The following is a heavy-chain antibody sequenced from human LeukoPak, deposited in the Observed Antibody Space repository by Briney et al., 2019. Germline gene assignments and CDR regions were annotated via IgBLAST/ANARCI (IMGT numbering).Heavy chain of an antibody. J-gene: IGHJ3*02. CDR2: IKQDGSEK. CDR3: ARDFLISGDAFDI. Sequence: GGSLRLSYAASGFTFSSYWMNWVRQAPGKGLEWVANIKQDGSEKYYVESVKGRFTISRDNAKNSLYLQMNSLRAEDTAVYYCARDFLISGDAFDIWGQGTMVTVSS. V-gene: IGHV3-7*01. CDR1: GFTFSSYW. D-gene: IGHD2-21*01.